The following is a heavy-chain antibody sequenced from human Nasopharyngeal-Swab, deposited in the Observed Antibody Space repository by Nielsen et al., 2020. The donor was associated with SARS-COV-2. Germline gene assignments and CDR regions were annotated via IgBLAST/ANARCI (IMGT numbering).Heavy chain of an antibody. CDR3: AKDSGAGFCDDGSCFPTNH. CDR2: MSGRGEKT. CDR1: GFTFTSYA. J-gene: IGHJ5*02. Sequence: GESLKISCAASGFTFTSYAMNWVRHAPGKRLDWVSGMSGRGEKTYYAESVKGRFTISRDVSKNTLYLQMNGLRAEDTAVYYCAKDSGAGFCDDGSCFPTNHWGQGTLVTVSS. D-gene: IGHD2-15*01. V-gene: IGHV3-23*01.